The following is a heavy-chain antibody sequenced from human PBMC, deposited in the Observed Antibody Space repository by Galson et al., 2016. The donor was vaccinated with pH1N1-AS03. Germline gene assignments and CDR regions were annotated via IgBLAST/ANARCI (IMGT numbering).Heavy chain of an antibody. V-gene: IGHV2-70*20. D-gene: IGHD6-13*01. Sequence: PALVKPTQTLTLTCSFSGFSLTSPGVCVTWVRQPPGKVLEWLATIDSDDDKYYTTSLKTRLTISKDTSKNQVVLTMTNMDPVDTATYYCARVWGAAAGYFDYWGPGNLVVVSS. J-gene: IGHJ4*02. CDR1: GFSLTSPGVC. CDR2: IDSDDDK. CDR3: ARVWGAAAGYFDY.